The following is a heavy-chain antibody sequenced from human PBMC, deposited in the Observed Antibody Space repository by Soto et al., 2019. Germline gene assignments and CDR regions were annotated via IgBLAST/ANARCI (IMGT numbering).Heavy chain of an antibody. V-gene: IGHV4-4*02. D-gene: IGHD6-19*01. CDR1: GGSISSSKW. CDR3: ARVAVAGTRFDY. CDR2: IYHSGST. Sequence: QVQLQESGPGLVKPSGTLSLTCAVSGGSISSSKWWSWVRQPPGKGLGWIGEIYHSGSTSYNPSLKSRVTISVYKSKIQFSLKLSSVTAADPAVYYCARVAVAGTRFDYWGQGTLVTVSS. J-gene: IGHJ4*02.